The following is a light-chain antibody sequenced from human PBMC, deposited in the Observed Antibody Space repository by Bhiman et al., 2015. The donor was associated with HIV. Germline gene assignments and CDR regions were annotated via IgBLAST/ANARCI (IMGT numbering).Light chain of an antibody. CDR3: NSYTSSSSPYV. CDR1: SSDVGAYNF. CDR2: GVS. V-gene: IGLV2-14*03. Sequence: QPALTQPPSATGSPGQSVTISCTGTSSDVGAYNFVSWYQQHPGKAPKLLIYGVSNRPSGVSNRFSASKSGNTASLTISGLQAEDEADYYCNSYTSSSSPYVFGSGTKVTVL. J-gene: IGLJ1*01.